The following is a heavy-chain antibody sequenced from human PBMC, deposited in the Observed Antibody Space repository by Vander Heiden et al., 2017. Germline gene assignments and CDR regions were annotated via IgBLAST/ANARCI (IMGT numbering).Heavy chain of an antibody. CDR1: GGSISSYY. D-gene: IGHD3-3*01. Sequence: QVQLQASGPGLVKPSETLALTCTVSGGSISSYYWSWIRQPAGKGLEWIGRIYTSGSTNYNPSLKSRVTMSVDTSKNQFSLKLSSVTAADTAVYYCAGAYDFWSGYGDWFDPWGQGTLVTVSS. CDR3: AGAYDFWSGYGDWFDP. J-gene: IGHJ5*02. V-gene: IGHV4-4*07. CDR2: IYTSGST.